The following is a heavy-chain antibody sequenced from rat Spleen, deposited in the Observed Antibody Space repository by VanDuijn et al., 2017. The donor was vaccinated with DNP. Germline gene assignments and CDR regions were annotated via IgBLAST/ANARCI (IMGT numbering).Heavy chain of an antibody. CDR2: ITSSGGST. J-gene: IGHJ2*01. V-gene: IGHV5-31*01. CDR3: ARPGLGTIDY. D-gene: IGHD4-2*01. CDR1: GFTFNNYW. Sequence: EVQLVESGGDLVQPGRSLKLSCVASGFTFNNYWMTWIRQVPGKGLEWVASITSSGGSTYYPDSVKGRFTISRDNAKNTLYLQMNSLRSEDTATYYCARPGLGTIDYWGQGVMVTVSS.